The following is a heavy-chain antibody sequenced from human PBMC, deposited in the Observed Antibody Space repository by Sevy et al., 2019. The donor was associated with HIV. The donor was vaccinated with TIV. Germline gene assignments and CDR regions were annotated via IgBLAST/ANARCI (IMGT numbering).Heavy chain of an antibody. D-gene: IGHD2-2*01. V-gene: IGHV3-30*18. CDR3: AKDRRYCSSTSCLFDY. CDR2: ISYDGSNK. Sequence: GGSLRLSCAASGFTFSSYGMHWVRQAPGKGLEWVAVISYDGSNKYYADSVKGRFTISRDNSKNTLYLQMNSLRADDTAVYYCAKDRRYCSSTSCLFDYWGQGTLVTVSS. CDR1: GFTFSSYG. J-gene: IGHJ4*02.